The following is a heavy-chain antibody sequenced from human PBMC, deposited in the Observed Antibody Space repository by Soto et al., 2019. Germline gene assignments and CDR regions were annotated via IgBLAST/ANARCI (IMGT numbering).Heavy chain of an antibody. CDR3: ARDLLVRIAARYYYYYGMDV. D-gene: IGHD6-6*01. CDR1: GFTFSSYE. CDR2: ISSSGSTI. V-gene: IGHV3-48*03. J-gene: IGHJ6*02. Sequence: GGSLRLSCAASGFTFSSYEMNWVRQAPGKGLEWVSYISSSGSTIYYADSVKGRFTISRDNAKNSLYLQMNSLRAEDTAVYYCARDLLVRIAARYYYYYGMDVWGQGTTVTVSS.